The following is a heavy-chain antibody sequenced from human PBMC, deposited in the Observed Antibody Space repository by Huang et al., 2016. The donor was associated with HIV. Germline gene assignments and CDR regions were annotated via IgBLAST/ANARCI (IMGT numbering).Heavy chain of an antibody. J-gene: IGHJ2*01. CDR3: ARDVLRGLGYFDV. CDR1: GFTFSNYP. CDR2: SSYEDGSTT. D-gene: IGHD4-17*01. V-gene: IGHV3-30-3*01. Sequence: QVQLVESGGGVVQPGGSLRLACAASGFTFSNYPRHWVRQATGKGLEWVAFSSYEDGSTTYFADAVKGRFTISRDNSKNTVYLQMSSLRADDTAVFYCARDVLRGLGYFDVWGRGTLVTVSS.